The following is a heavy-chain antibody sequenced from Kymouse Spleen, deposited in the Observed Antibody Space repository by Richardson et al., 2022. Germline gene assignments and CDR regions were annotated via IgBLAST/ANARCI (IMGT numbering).Heavy chain of an antibody. CDR3: ARRIAAAGLYYYYYGMDV. Sequence: QVQLQQSGPGLVKPSQTLSLTCAISGDSVSSNSAAWNWIRQSPSRGLEWLGRTYYRSKWYNDYAVSVKSRITINPDTSKNQFSLQLNSVTPEDTAVYYCARRIAAAGLYYYYYGMDVWGQGTTVTVSS. CDR2: TYYRSKWYN. CDR1: GDSVSSNSAA. D-gene: IGHD6-13*01. V-gene: IGHV6-1*01. J-gene: IGHJ6*02.